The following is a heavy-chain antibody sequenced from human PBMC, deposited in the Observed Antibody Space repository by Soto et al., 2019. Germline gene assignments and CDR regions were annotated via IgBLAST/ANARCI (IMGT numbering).Heavy chain of an antibody. D-gene: IGHD3-3*01. J-gene: IGHJ4*02. V-gene: IGHV3-74*01. Sequence: EVQLVESGGGLGQPGGSLRLSCVASGFTFSSYWMHWVRQAPGKGLEWVSRIKGDESSTNYADSVKGRFTISRDNAKNTFYLQMNSLRAEDTAVYYCARGAFGAYYFDSWGQGTLVTVSS. CDR1: GFTFSSYW. CDR2: IKGDESST. CDR3: ARGAFGAYYFDS.